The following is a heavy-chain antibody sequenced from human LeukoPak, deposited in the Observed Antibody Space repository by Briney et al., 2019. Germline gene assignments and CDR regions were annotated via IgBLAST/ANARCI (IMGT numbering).Heavy chain of an antibody. CDR1: GFTFSDHY. CDR2: ISSGSTYT. D-gene: IGHD4-23*01. Sequence: GGSLRLSCEVSGFTFSDHYMSWIRQAPGKRLEWVSYISSGSTYTNYADSVEGRFTISRDNAKNSLYLQMNSLRAEDTAVYYCARGDYGGDYFYYWGQGTLVTVSS. CDR3: ARGDYGGDYFYY. J-gene: IGHJ4*02. V-gene: IGHV3-11*05.